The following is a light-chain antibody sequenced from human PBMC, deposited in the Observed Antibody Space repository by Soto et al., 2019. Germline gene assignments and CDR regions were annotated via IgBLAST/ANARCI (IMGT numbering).Light chain of an antibody. V-gene: IGKV1-5*01. CDR2: GVS. J-gene: IGKJ4*02. Sequence: DIVMTQSPATLSVSVGESVTITCRASQSITTWLAWYQQRPGKAPKLLIYGVSSMHSGVPSRFSGSGSGTEFTLTISNLQSEDFATYYCQQSYSRLCTFGGGTKVDI. CDR1: QSITTW. CDR3: QQSYSRLCT.